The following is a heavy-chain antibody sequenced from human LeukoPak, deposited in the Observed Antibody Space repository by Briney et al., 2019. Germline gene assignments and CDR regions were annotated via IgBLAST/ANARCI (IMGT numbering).Heavy chain of an antibody. Sequence: ASVKVSCKASGYTFTGYYMHWVRQAPGQGLEWMGWINPNSGGTNYAQKFQGRVTMTRDTSISTAYMELSRLRSDDTAVYYCARARNYDSSGYYFTNYFDYWGQGTLVTVSS. D-gene: IGHD3-22*01. CDR1: GYTFTGYY. J-gene: IGHJ4*02. CDR3: ARARNYDSSGYYFTNYFDY. CDR2: INPNSGGT. V-gene: IGHV1-2*02.